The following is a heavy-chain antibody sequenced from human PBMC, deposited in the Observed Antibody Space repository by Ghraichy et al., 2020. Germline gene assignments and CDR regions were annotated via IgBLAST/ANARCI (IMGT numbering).Heavy chain of an antibody. Sequence: SETLSLTCAVYGGSFSGYYWSWIRQPPGKGLEWIGEINHSGSTNYNPSLKSRVTISVDTSKNQFSLKLSSVTAADTAVYYCARHKNAQRWLQLGYYFDYWGQGTLVTVSS. V-gene: IGHV4-34*01. CDR3: ARHKNAQRWLQLGYYFDY. D-gene: IGHD5-24*01. J-gene: IGHJ4*02. CDR1: GGSFSGYY. CDR2: INHSGST.